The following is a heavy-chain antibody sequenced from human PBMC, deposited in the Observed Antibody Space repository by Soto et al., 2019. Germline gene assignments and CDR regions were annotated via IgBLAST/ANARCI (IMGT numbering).Heavy chain of an antibody. J-gene: IGHJ3*02. D-gene: IGHD3-9*01. CDR1: GFSLSTSGVG. CDR3: ARHTPSGYNDAVDI. Sequence: QITLKESGPTLVNPTQTLTLTCTFSGFSLSTSGVGVGWIRQPPGKALEWVTLIYWDDDKRYSPSLKSRITITKDTSKSPVVLTMSNMDPVDTGTYYCARHTPSGYNDAVDIWGQGTMVTVSS. V-gene: IGHV2-5*02. CDR2: IYWDDDK.